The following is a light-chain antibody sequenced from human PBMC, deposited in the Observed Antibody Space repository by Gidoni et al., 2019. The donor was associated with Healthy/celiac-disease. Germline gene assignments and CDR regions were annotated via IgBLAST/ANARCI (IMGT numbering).Light chain of an antibody. J-gene: IGLJ1*01. CDR3: CSYAGSSTPYV. V-gene: IGLV2-23*01. CDR2: EGS. CDR1: SSDVGSYNL. Sequence: SALTQPASVSGSPGQSIPISCTGTSSDVGSYNLVSWYQQNPGKAPKLMIYEGSKRPSGVSNRFSGSKSGNTASLTISGLQAEDEADYYCCSYAGSSTPYVFGTGTKVTV.